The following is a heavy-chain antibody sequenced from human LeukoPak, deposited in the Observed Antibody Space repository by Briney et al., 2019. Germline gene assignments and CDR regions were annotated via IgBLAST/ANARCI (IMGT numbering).Heavy chain of an antibody. J-gene: IGHJ3*02. CDR3: AREPRAYYYDSSGYHGPAFDI. Sequence: SETLSLTCTVSGGSISSFYWSWIRQPPGKGLEWIGYIYYTGSTNYNSSLKSRVTISVDTSKNQFSLDLSSVTAADTAMYYCAREPRAYYYDSSGYHGPAFDIWGQGTMVTVPS. V-gene: IGHV4-59*01. CDR1: GGSISSFY. D-gene: IGHD3-22*01. CDR2: IYYTGST.